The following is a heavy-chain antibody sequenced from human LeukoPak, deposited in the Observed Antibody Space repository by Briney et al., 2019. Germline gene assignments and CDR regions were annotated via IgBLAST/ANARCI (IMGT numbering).Heavy chain of an antibody. CDR2: INPTGGST. D-gene: IGHD6-6*01. J-gene: IGHJ4*02. Sequence: ASVKVSCKASGYTFTSYGISWVRQAPGQGLEWMGIINPTGGSTTYAQKFQGRVTMTRDTSTSTVYMELSSLRSDDTAVYYCARTAARRFDYWGQGTLVTVSS. CDR1: GYTFTSYG. V-gene: IGHV1-46*01. CDR3: ARTAARRFDY.